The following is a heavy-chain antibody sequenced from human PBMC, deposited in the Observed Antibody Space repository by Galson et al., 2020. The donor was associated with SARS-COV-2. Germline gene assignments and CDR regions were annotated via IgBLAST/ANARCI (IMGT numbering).Heavy chain of an antibody. CDR3: AKISAAVALDC. J-gene: IGHJ4*02. D-gene: IGHD2-15*01. CDR2: IRHDGSND. V-gene: IGHV3-30*02. Sequence: GGSLRLSCAASGFIFSNYGMHWVRQAPGKGLEWVTFIRHDGSNDYYSDSVKGRFTISRDNSKNTVYLQMNRLRAEDTAVYYCAKISAAVALDCWGQGNRVTVSS. CDR1: GFIFSNYG.